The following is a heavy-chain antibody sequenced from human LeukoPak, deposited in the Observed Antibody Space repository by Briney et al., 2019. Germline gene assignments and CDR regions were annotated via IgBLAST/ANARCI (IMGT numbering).Heavy chain of an antibody. V-gene: IGHV1-18*01. CDR1: GYTFTSYG. CDR2: ISAYNGNT. J-gene: IGHJ5*02. D-gene: IGHD4-23*01. Sequence: ASVKVSCKASGYTFTSYGISWVRQAPGQGLEWMGWISAYNGNTNYAQELQGRVTMTTDTSTSTAYMELRSLRSDDTAVYYCAGVTHGGNWFDPWGQGTLVTVSS. CDR3: AGVTHGGNWFDP.